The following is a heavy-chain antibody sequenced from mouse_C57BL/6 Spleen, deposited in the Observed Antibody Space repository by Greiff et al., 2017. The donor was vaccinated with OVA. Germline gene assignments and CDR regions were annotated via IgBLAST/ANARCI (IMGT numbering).Heavy chain of an antibody. CDR3: ARDTDYGSSYVGFDY. J-gene: IGHJ2*01. Sequence: VQLKESGPGLVKPSQSLSLTCSVTGYSITSGYYWNWIRQFPGNKLEWMGYISYDGSNNYNPSLKNRISITRDTSKNQFFLKLNSVTTEDTATYYGARDTDYGSSYVGFDYWGQGTTLTASS. CDR1: GYSITSGYY. D-gene: IGHD1-1*01. CDR2: ISYDGSN. V-gene: IGHV3-6*01.